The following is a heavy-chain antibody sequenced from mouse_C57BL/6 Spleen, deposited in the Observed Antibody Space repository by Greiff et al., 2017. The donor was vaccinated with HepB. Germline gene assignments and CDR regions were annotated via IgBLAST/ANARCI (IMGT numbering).Heavy chain of an antibody. J-gene: IGHJ3*01. CDR2: IRLKSDNYAT. V-gene: IGHV6-3*01. Sequence: EVKLEESGGGLVQPGGSMKLSCVASGFTFSNYWMNWVRQSPEKGLEWVAQIRLKSDNYATHYAESVKGRFTISRDDSKSSVYLQMNNLRAEDTGIYYCTVEYDGWFAYWGQGTLVTVSA. CDR1: GFTFSNYW. CDR3: TVEYDGWFAY. D-gene: IGHD2-14*01.